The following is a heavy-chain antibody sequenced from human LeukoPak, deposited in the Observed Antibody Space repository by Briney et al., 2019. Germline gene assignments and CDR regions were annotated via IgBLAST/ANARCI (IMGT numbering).Heavy chain of an antibody. D-gene: IGHD1-26*01. CDR3: AKGSRGRVNWFDP. Sequence: GGSLRLSCAASGFTFSSYAMSWVRQAPGKGLEWVSPISGSGGSTYYADSVKGRFTISRENSKNTLYLQMNSLRAEDTAVYYCAKGSRGRVNWFDPWGQGTLVTVSS. J-gene: IGHJ5*02. CDR2: ISGSGGST. CDR1: GFTFSSYA. V-gene: IGHV3-23*01.